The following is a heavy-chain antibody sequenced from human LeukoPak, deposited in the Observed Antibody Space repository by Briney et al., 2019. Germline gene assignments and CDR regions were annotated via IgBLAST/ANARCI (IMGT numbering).Heavy chain of an antibody. D-gene: IGHD2-15*01. CDR1: GGSVSSNNYY. CDR2: IYYSGST. J-gene: IGHJ6*02. CDR3: AREGYCSGGSCYVGYYGMDV. Sequence: SETLSLTCTVSGGSVSSNNYYWSWIRQPPGKGLEWIGHIYYSGSTYYNPSLKSRVTISVDRSKNQFSLKLSSVTAADTAVYYCAREGYCSGGSCYVGYYGMDVWGQGTTVTVSS. V-gene: IGHV4-61*01.